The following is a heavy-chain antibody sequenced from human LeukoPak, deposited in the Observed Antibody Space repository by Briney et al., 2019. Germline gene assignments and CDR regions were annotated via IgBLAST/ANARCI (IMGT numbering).Heavy chain of an antibody. CDR2: IKQDGSEK. V-gene: IGHV3-7*01. CDR1: GFTFSSYW. D-gene: IGHD3-22*01. CDR3: ARDPYYYDSSGYYFLIWYFDL. Sequence: GGSLRLSCAASGFTFSSYWMSWVRQAPGKGLEWVANIKQDGSEKYHVDSVKGRFTISRDNAKNSLYLQMNSLRAEDTAVYYCARDPYYYDSSGYYFLIWYFDLWGRGTLVTVSS. J-gene: IGHJ2*01.